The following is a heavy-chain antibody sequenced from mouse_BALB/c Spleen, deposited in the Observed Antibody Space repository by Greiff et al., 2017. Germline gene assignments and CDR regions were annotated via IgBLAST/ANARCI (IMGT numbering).Heavy chain of an antibody. J-gene: IGHJ2*01. D-gene: IGHD1-1*01. V-gene: IGHV14-3*02. CDR3: ARLDGSSYGY. Sequence: EVKLMESGAELVKPGASVKLSCTASGFNIKDTYMHWVKQRPEQGLEWIGRIDPANGNTKYDPKFQGKATITADTSSNTAYLQLSSLTSEDTAVYYCARLDGSSYGYWGQGTTLTVSS. CDR2: IDPANGNT. CDR1: GFNIKDTY.